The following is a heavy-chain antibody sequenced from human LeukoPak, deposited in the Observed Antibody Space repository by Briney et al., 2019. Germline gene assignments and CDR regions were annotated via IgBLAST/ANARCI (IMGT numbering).Heavy chain of an antibody. CDR2: IYYSGST. D-gene: IGHD5-12*01. V-gene: IGHV4-59*01. CDR1: GGSISSYY. CDR3: ARVSGYDWESFYAY. J-gene: IGHJ4*02. Sequence: PSETLSLTCTVSGGSISSYYWSWIRQPPGKGLEWIGYIYYSGSTNYNPSLKSRVTISVDTSKNQFSLKLRSVTAADTAVYYCARVSGYDWESFYAYWGQGTLVTVSS.